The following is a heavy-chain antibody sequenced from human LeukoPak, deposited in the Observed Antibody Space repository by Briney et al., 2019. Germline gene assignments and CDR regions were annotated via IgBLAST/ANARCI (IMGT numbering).Heavy chain of an antibody. CDR1: GYTFTSYG. CDR2: ISAYNGNT. CDR3: ARDRNLEDIVVVPAAMDYYYYYMDV. Sequence: ASVKVSCKASGYTFTSYGISWVRQAPGQGLEWMGWISAYNGNTNYAQKLQGRVTMTTDTSTSTAYMELRSLRSDDTAVYYCARDRNLEDIVVVPAAMDYYYYYMDVWGKGTTVTVSS. D-gene: IGHD2-2*01. J-gene: IGHJ6*03. V-gene: IGHV1-18*01.